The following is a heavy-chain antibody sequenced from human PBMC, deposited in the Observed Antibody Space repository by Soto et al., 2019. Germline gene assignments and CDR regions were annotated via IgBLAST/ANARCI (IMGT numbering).Heavy chain of an antibody. CDR3: ARILSGWYSVGVSRKTDY. J-gene: IGHJ4*02. D-gene: IGHD6-19*01. V-gene: IGHV4-4*02. CDR1: SGSISSSNW. CDR2: IYHSGST. Sequence: QVQLQESGPGLVKPSGTLSLTCAVSSGSISSSNWWSWVRQPPGKGLEWIGEIYHSGSTNYNPSLKSRVTISVDKSKNQFSLKLRSVTAADTAVYYCARILSGWYSVGVSRKTDYWGQGTLVTVSS.